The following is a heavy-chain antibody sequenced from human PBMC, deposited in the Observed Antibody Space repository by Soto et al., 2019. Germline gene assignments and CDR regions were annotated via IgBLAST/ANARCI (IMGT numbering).Heavy chain of an antibody. V-gene: IGHV1-46*01. Sequence: ASVKVSCKASGYTFTSYYMHWVRQAPGQGLEWMGIINPSGGSASYAQKFQGRVTMTRDTSTSTVYMELSSLRSEDTAVYYCARDSTVVPAAIKYYFDYWGQGTMVTVSS. CDR3: ARDSTVVPAAIKYYFDY. D-gene: IGHD2-2*01. J-gene: IGHJ4*03. CDR1: GYTFTSYY. CDR2: INPSGGSA.